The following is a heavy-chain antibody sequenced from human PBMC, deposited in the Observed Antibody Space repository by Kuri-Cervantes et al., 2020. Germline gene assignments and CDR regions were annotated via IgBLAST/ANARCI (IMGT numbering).Heavy chain of an antibody. J-gene: IGHJ6*03. Sequence: GVLKISCAASGFTFSSYSMNWVRQAPGKGLAWVSSISSSSSYIYYADSVKGRFTISRDNAKNSLYLQMNSMRAEDTAVYYCARERGRTMVYYYYMDVWGKGTTVTVSS. D-gene: IGHD3-10*01. CDR1: GFTFSSYS. CDR2: ISSSSSYI. V-gene: IGHV3-21*01. CDR3: ARERGRTMVYYYYMDV.